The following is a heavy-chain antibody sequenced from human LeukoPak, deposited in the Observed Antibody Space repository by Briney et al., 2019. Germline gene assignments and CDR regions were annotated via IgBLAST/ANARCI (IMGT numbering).Heavy chain of an antibody. J-gene: IGHJ3*02. CDR3: ARDLIVVVPAASPNPTDAFDI. D-gene: IGHD2-2*01. CDR2: INSDGSST. V-gene: IGHV3-74*01. CDR1: GFTFSSYW. Sequence: GGSLRLSCAASGFTFSSYWMHWVRQAPGKGLVWVSRINSDGSSTSYADSVKGRFTISRDNAKNTLYLQMNSLRAEDTAVYYCARDLIVVVPAASPNPTDAFDIWGQGTMVTVSS.